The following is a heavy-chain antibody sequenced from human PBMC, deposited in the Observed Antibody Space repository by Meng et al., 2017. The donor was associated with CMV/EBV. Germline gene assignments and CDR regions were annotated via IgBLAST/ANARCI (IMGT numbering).Heavy chain of an antibody. CDR3: ARQGGASPTTGVF. V-gene: IGHV4-39*01. D-gene: IGHD1-26*01. CDR1: GGSISSSSYY. CDR2: LYYTGST. Sequence: SETLSLTCTVSGGSISSSSYYWGWVRQPPGQGFEWIGRLYYTGSTYYNTSLGSRVTMSVDTSRNQFSLKLSSVTAADTAVYYCARQGGASPTTGVFWGPGTLVTVSS. J-gene: IGHJ4*02.